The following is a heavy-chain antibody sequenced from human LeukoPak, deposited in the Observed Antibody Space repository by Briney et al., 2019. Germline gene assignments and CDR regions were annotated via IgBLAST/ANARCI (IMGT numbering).Heavy chain of an antibody. Sequence: PGGSLRLSCTASGFTFGDYAMNWFRQAPGKGLEWVGFIRSKTYGGTGEYAASVKGRFTISRDDSKSIAHLQMNSLKTEDTAVYYCIGSESGTYKGGFDFWGQGTLVTVSS. CDR3: IGSESGTYKGGFDF. CDR2: IRSKTYGGTG. V-gene: IGHV3-49*03. J-gene: IGHJ4*02. CDR1: GFTFGDYA. D-gene: IGHD1-26*01.